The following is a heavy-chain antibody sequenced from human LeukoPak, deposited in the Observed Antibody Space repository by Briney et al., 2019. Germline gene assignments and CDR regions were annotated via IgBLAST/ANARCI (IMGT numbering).Heavy chain of an antibody. V-gene: IGHV1-46*01. CDR3: ARDGIAAAECWFDP. Sequence: ASVKVSCKASGYNFISYYMHWVGQAPGQGVEWMGIINPSGGSTSYAQKFQDRVTMTSDTSTSTVYMELSSLKSEDTAVYYCARDGIAAAECWFDPWGQGTLVTVSS. D-gene: IGHD6-13*01. CDR1: GYNFISYY. J-gene: IGHJ5*02. CDR2: INPSGGST.